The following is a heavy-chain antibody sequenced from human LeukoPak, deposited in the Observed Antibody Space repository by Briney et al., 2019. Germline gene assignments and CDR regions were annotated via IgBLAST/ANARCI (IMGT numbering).Heavy chain of an antibody. CDR2: ISSSSSTI. V-gene: IGHV3-48*04. CDR3: ARDLILARGKYYYDSSGS. D-gene: IGHD3-22*01. CDR1: GFTFSSYS. Sequence: PGGSLRLSCAASGFTFSSYSMNWVRQAPGKGLEWVSYISSSSSTIYYADSVKGRFTISRDNAKNSLYLQMNSLRAEDTAVYYCARDLILARGKYYYDSSGSWGQGTLVTVSS. J-gene: IGHJ5*02.